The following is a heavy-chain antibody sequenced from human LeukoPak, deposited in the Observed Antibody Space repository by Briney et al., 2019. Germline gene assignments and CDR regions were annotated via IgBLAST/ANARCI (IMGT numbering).Heavy chain of an antibody. Sequence: GGSLRLSCTASGFTFGDYAMSWFRQAPGKGLEWVGFIRSKAYGGTTEYAASVKGRFTISRGDSKSIAYLQMNSLKTEDTAVYYCTRDPKLPTHAGDYWGQGTLVTVSS. J-gene: IGHJ4*02. V-gene: IGHV3-49*03. CDR3: TRDPKLPTHAGDY. CDR1: GFTFGDYA. D-gene: IGHD2-15*01. CDR2: IRSKAYGGTT.